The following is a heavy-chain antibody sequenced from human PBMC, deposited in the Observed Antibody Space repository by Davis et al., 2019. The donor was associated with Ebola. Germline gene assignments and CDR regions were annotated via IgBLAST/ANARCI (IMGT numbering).Heavy chain of an antibody. V-gene: IGHV3-21*01. J-gene: IGHJ1*01. CDR1: GSPFSSFS. Sequence: GGSLRLSCSAPGSPFSSFSMNWLCQAPGKGLEWVSSISSSSSYIYYADSVKGRFTISRDNAKNSLYLQMNSLRAEDTAVYYCARGYSSGWHGYFQHWGQGTLVTVSS. D-gene: IGHD6-19*01. CDR3: ARGYSSGWHGYFQH. CDR2: ISSSSSYI.